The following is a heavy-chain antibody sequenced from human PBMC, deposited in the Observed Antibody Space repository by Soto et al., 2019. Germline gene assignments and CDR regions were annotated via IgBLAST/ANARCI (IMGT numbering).Heavy chain of an antibody. CDR2: ISGSGVST. CDR1: GFTFTSYA. CDR3: AKDLLLPGMPADMYHSYYAVDV. V-gene: IGHV3-23*01. Sequence: GGSLRLSCATSGFTFTSYAMSWVRQAPGKGLEWVSAISGSGVSTYYADSVKGRFTISRENSKNTLYLQMNSLRAEDTAVYHCAKDLLLPGMPADMYHSYYAVDVWGQGTKVTVSS. J-gene: IGHJ6*02. D-gene: IGHD2-2*01.